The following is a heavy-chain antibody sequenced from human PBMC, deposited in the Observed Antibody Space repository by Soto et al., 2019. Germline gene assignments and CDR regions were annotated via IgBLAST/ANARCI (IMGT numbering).Heavy chain of an antibody. Sequence: SVKVSCKASGGTFSSYAISWVRQAPGQGLEWMGGIIPIFGTANYAQKFQGRVTITADESTSTAYMELSSLRSEDTAVYYCARDKVFEYSSMEYYYYGMDVWGQGTTVTVSS. D-gene: IGHD6-6*01. CDR2: IIPIFGTA. CDR3: ARDKVFEYSSMEYYYYGMDV. V-gene: IGHV1-69*13. CDR1: GGTFSSYA. J-gene: IGHJ6*02.